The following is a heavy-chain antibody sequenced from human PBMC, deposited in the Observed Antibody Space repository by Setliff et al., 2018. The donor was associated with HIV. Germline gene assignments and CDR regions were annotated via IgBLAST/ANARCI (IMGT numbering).Heavy chain of an antibody. CDR3: ARGIGLIREDFYYYMDV. V-gene: IGHV1-69*05. D-gene: IGHD6-13*01. CDR1: GGALSSYA. CDR2: FIPIFDTA. Sequence: SVKVSCKASGGALSSYAITWVRQAPGQGLEWMGGFIPIFDTAKYAQKFQGRLTITRDDSTNTAYMELGSLRSEDTAVYYCARGIGLIREDFYYYMDVWGKGTTVTVPS. J-gene: IGHJ6*03.